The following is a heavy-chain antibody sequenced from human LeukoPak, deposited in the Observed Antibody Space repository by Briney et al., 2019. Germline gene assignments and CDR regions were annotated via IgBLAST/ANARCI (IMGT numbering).Heavy chain of an antibody. Sequence: PGGSLRLSCAASGFTFSSYSMNWVRRAPGKGLEWVSYISSSSSTIYYADSVKGRFTISRDNAKNSLYLQMNSLRAEDTAVYYCARDAQWELLPTNPDYWGXGTLVTVSS. CDR1: GFTFSSYS. CDR3: ARDAQWELLPTNPDY. D-gene: IGHD1-26*01. J-gene: IGHJ4*02. V-gene: IGHV3-48*04. CDR2: ISSSSSTI.